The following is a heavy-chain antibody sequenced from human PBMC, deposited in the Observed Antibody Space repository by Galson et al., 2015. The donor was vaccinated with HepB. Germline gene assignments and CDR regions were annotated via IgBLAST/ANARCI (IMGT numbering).Heavy chain of an antibody. Sequence: SLRLSCAASGFIVSSNYMSWVRQAPGKGLEWVSVIYSGGSTYYADSVKGRFTISRDNSKNTLYLQMNSLGVEDTAVYYCARGSPYYYDTSGYFPHYFDYWGQGTLVTVSS. CDR3: ARGSPYYYDTSGYFPHYFDY. J-gene: IGHJ4*02. D-gene: IGHD3-22*01. CDR1: GFIVSSNY. CDR2: IYSGGST. V-gene: IGHV3-53*01.